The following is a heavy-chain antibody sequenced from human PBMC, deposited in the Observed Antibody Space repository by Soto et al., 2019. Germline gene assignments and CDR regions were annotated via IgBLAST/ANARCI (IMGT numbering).Heavy chain of an antibody. J-gene: IGHJ6*02. Sequence: SVKVSCKASGGTFSSYAISWVRQAPGQGLEWMGGIIPIFGTANYAQKFQGRVTITADKSTSTAYMELSSLRSEDTALYYCASATIFGPVAYYGIDVWGQGTTVTVS. CDR1: GGTFSSYA. D-gene: IGHD3-3*01. CDR3: ASATIFGPVAYYGIDV. CDR2: IIPIFGTA. V-gene: IGHV1-69*06.